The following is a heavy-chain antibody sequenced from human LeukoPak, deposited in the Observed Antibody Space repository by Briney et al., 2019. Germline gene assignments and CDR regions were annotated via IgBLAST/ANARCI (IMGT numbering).Heavy chain of an antibody. V-gene: IGHV1-69*01. Sequence: SVKVSCKASGGTFSSYAISWVRQAPGQGLEWMGGIIPIFGTANYAQKFQGRVTITADESTNTAYMELSSLRSEDTAVYYCASNLLYCSSTSCYFDYWGQGTLVTVSS. CDR2: IIPIFGTA. J-gene: IGHJ4*02. D-gene: IGHD2-2*01. CDR3: ASNLLYCSSTSCYFDY. CDR1: GGTFSSYA.